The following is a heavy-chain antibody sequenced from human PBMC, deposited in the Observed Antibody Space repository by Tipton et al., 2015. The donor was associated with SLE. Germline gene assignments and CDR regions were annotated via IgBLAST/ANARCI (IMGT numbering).Heavy chain of an antibody. V-gene: IGHV4-34*01. CDR1: GWSFSGYY. D-gene: IGHD2-21*01. CDR3: ARVASWYSIDY. J-gene: IGHJ4*02. Sequence: TLSLTCAVSGWSFSGYYWSWIRQPPGKGLVWVGVDNYSGSTNYNTSPHNRVTITVETPKNQFSLQLTPVTAADTAVYYCARVASWYSIDYWGQGTQVTVSS. CDR2: DNYSGST.